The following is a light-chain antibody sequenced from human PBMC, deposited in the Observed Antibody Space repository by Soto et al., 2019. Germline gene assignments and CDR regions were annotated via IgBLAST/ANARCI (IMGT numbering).Light chain of an antibody. CDR2: DAS. CDR3: QQYNSYSLT. Sequence: DIQMTQSPSTLSASVGDRVTITCRASQSISSRLAWYQQKPGKAPKILIYDASNLESGVPSRFSASGSGTKFTLTISSLQPDDFATYYCQQYNSYSLTFGGGTKVDIK. V-gene: IGKV1-5*01. J-gene: IGKJ4*01. CDR1: QSISSR.